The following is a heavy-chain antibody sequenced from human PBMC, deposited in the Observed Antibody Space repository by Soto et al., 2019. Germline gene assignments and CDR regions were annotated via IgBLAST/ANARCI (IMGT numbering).Heavy chain of an antibody. J-gene: IGHJ4*02. Sequence: VGSLRLSCAASGFRFSDQYMTWIRQAPGKGLEWVSKISGGGTTTYYADSVKGRFTVSRDNAKNSLYLQMNSLRAEDTAVYYCASDPYYYASGFWGQGTLVTVSS. CDR2: ISGGGTTT. D-gene: IGHD3-10*01. V-gene: IGHV3-11*01. CDR3: ASDPYYYASGF. CDR1: GFRFSDQY.